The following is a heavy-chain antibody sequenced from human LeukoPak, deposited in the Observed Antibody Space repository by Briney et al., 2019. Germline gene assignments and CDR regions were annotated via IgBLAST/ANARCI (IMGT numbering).Heavy chain of an antibody. D-gene: IGHD3-22*01. Sequence: GSLRLSCAASGFTFSSYEMNWVRQPPGKGLEWIGSIYYSGSTYYSPSLRSRVTISVDTSKNQFSLNLSSVTAADTAVYFCARGPYSYDSSGAFDIWGQGTMVTVSS. CDR1: GFTFSSYE. J-gene: IGHJ3*02. V-gene: IGHV4-38-2*01. CDR3: ARGPYSYDSSGAFDI. CDR2: IYYSGST.